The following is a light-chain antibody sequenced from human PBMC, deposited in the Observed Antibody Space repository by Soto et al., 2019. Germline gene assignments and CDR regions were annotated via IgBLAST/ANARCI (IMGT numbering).Light chain of an antibody. CDR1: QSVGSN. V-gene: IGKV3-15*01. J-gene: IGKJ1*01. Sequence: EIVMTQSPATLSVSPGERATLSCRASQSVGSNLAWYQLKPGQAPRLLIYGASTRATGIPARFSGSGSGTEFTLTISSLPSEDFAIYFCQQYNNWPPDRTFGQGTKVEIK. CDR3: QQYNNWPPDRT. CDR2: GAS.